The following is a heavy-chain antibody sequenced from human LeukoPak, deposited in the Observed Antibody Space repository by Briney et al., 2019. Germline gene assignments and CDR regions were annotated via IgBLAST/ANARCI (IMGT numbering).Heavy chain of an antibody. CDR3: ARGRSRGWYLFNY. Sequence: SETLSLTCTVSGGSISSSSYYWGWIRQPPGKGLEWIGSIYYSGSTYYNPSLKSRVTISVDTSKNQFSLKLSSVTAADTAVYYCARGRSRGWYLFNYWGQGTLVTVSS. CDR1: GGSISSSSYY. D-gene: IGHD6-19*01. CDR2: IYYSGST. J-gene: IGHJ4*02. V-gene: IGHV4-39*01.